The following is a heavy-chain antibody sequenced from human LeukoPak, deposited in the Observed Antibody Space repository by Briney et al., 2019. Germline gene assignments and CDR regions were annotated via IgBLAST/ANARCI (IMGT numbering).Heavy chain of an antibody. CDR1: GGSMSSYY. Sequence: SETLSLTCSVSGGSMSSYYWSWIRQPAGKRLEWIGRLYTSGSTNYNPSLKSRVTMSVDTSKNQFSLKLRSVTAADTAVYYCARDLVYYFDFWGQGTLVTVSS. D-gene: IGHD3-16*01. V-gene: IGHV4-4*07. CDR3: ARDLVYYFDF. CDR2: LYTSGST. J-gene: IGHJ4*02.